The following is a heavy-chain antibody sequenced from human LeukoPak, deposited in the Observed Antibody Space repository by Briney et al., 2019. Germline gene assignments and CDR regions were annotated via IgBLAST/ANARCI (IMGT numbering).Heavy chain of an antibody. CDR2: ISAYNGNT. Sequence: ASVNVSCKASRYTFTSYGISWLRQAPGQGLEGMGWISAYNGNTNYAQKLQGRVTMTTDTATSTAYMEMRSLRSDDTAVYYCARVGAATGIPFSWFDPWGQGTLVTVSS. CDR3: ARVGAATGIPFSWFDP. J-gene: IGHJ5*01. D-gene: IGHD6-13*01. V-gene: IGHV1-18*01. CDR1: RYTFTSYG.